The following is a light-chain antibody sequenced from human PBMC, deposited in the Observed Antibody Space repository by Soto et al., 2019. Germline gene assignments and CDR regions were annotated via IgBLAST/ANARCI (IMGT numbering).Light chain of an antibody. V-gene: IGKV1-33*01. Sequence: DIQMTQSPSSLSASVGDRVTITCQASQDISNYLNWYQQKPGKAPKLLIYDASNLETGVPSRFSGSGSGTYFTFSISSLQPEDIATYYCQQYDNLPGFTFGPGTKVDIK. CDR3: QQYDNLPGFT. J-gene: IGKJ3*01. CDR1: QDISNY. CDR2: DAS.